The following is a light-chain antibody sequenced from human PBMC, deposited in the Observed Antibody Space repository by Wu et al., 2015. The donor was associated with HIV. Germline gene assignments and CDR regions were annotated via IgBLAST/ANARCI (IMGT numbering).Light chain of an antibody. J-gene: IGKJ2*03. V-gene: IGKV3-20*01. CDR2: GAS. Sequence: EGVLTQSPGTLSLSPGERATLSCRASQSVSSSYIAWYQQKPGQAPRPLIYGASNRAADIPDRFSGSGSGTDFTLTISRLEPEDSAAYYCHQYGSGYLYRFGQGTKLEIK. CDR1: QSVSSSY. CDR3: HQYGSGYLYR.